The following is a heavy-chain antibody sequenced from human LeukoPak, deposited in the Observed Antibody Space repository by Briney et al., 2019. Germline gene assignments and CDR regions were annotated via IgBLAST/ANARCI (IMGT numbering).Heavy chain of an antibody. J-gene: IGHJ4*02. D-gene: IGHD5-24*01. CDR2: ISGSADNT. CDR1: GFIFDNYA. CDR3: AKGPKLGDGFHCDY. Sequence: GGLRLSCVASGFIFDNYALSWVRQAPGKGLEWVSGISGSADNTYYADSVKGRFTISRDISKNTVYLQMNNLRVDDTAVYYCAKGPKLGDGFHCDYWGQGTLVTVSS. V-gene: IGHV3-23*01.